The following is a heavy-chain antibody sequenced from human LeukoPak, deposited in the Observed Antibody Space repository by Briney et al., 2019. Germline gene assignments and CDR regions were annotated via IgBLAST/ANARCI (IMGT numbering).Heavy chain of an antibody. Sequence: PGGSLRLSCAASGFTFSSYSMNWVRQAPGKGLEWVSSISSSSSYIYYADSVKGRFTISRDNSKNTLYLQMNSLRAEDTAVYYCAKGAGGNWDFDYWGQGTLVTVSS. V-gene: IGHV3-21*04. CDR2: ISSSSSYI. J-gene: IGHJ4*02. D-gene: IGHD7-27*01. CDR3: AKGAGGNWDFDY. CDR1: GFTFSSYS.